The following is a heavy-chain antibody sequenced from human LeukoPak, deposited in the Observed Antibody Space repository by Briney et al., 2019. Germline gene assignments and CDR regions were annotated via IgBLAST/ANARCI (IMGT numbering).Heavy chain of an antibody. CDR1: GYTFTSYY. D-gene: IGHD1-26*01. Sequence: ASVKVSCKASGYTFTSYYMHWVRQAPGQGLEWMGIINPSGGSTSYAQKFQGRVTMTRDTSTSTVYVELSSLRSEDTAVYYCASLSGSYFATPRGSGMDVWGQGTTVTVSS. CDR3: ASLSGSYFATPRGSGMDV. J-gene: IGHJ6*02. CDR2: INPSGGST. V-gene: IGHV1-46*01.